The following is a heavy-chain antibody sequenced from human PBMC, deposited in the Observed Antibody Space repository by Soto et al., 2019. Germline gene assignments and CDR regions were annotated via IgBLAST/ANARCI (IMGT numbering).Heavy chain of an antibody. CDR2: IRSKAYGGTT. J-gene: IGHJ4*02. CDR1: GFTFGDYA. CDR3: TRVSYDFWSGYYLTFDY. V-gene: IGHV3-49*03. D-gene: IGHD3-3*01. Sequence: GGSLRLSCTASGFTFGDYAMSWFRQAPGKGLEWVGFIRSKAYGGTTEYAASVKGRFTISRDDSKSIAYLQMNSLKTEDTAVYYCTRVSYDFWSGYYLTFDYWGQGTLVTVSS.